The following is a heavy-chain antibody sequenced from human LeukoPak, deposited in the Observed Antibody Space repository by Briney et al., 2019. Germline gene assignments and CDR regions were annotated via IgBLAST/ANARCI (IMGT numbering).Heavy chain of an antibody. V-gene: IGHV3-30*18. D-gene: IGHD4-17*01. J-gene: IGHJ6*02. CDR1: GFTFSSYG. CDR3: AKVVYGDYVSPNYYYYGMDV. Sequence: PGGSLRLSCAASGFTFSSYGMHWVRQAPGKGLEWVAVISYDGSNKYYADSVKGRFTISRDNSKNTLYLQMNSLRAEDTAMYYCAKVVYGDYVSPNYYYYGMDVWGQGTTVTVSS. CDR2: ISYDGSNK.